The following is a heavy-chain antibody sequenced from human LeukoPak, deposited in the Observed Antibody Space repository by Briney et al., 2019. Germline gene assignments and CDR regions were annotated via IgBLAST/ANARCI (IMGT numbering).Heavy chain of an antibody. CDR3: ATHRSGDAYNPTDH. CDR2: IHHSGST. CDR1: GGSISSSSYY. Sequence: KPSETLSLTCTVSGGSISSSSYYWGWIRQPPGKELEWIAYIHHSGSTNSNPSLKSRVTTSMDTSKNQFSLKLSSVTAADTAIYYCATHRSGDAYNPTDHWGQGTLVTVSS. J-gene: IGHJ4*02. D-gene: IGHD5-24*01. V-gene: IGHV4-61*05.